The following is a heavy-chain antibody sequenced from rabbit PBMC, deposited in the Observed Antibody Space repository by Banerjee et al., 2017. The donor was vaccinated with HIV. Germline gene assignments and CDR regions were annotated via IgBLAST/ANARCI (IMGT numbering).Heavy chain of an antibody. CDR1: GFSFSSSYW. V-gene: IGHV1S43*01. Sequence: QEQLVESGGGLVKPEGSLTLTCTASGFSFSSSYWICWVRQAPGKGLEWIACIYTSSGSTWYASWAKGRFTITRSTSLNTVTLQMTSLTAADTATYFCARGPGNVGYGYGIYFNLWGPGTLVTVS. J-gene: IGHJ4*01. CDR3: ARGPGNVGYGYGIYFNL. CDR2: IYTSSGST. D-gene: IGHD6-1*01.